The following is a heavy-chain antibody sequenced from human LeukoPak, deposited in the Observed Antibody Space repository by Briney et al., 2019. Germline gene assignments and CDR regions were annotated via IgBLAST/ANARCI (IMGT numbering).Heavy chain of an antibody. CDR1: GFTFSGSA. D-gene: IGHD5-18*01. CDR2: IRSKANSYAT. CDR3: ASEAWIQLWDYHYYYMDV. Sequence: GGSLRLSCAASGFTFSGSAMHWVRQASRKGLEWVGRIRSKANSYATAYAASVKGRFTISRDDSKNTAYLQMNSLKTEDTAVYYCASEAWIQLWDYHYYYMDVWGKGTTVTIS. J-gene: IGHJ6*03. V-gene: IGHV3-73*01.